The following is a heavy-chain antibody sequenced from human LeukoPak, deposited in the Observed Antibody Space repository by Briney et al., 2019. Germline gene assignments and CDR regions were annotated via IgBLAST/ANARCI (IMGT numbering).Heavy chain of an antibody. CDR1: GFTFSDYY. D-gene: IGHD3-3*01. J-gene: IGHJ6*03. Sequence: PGGSLRLSCVASGFTFSDYYMSWIRQAPGKGLEWGSYISDSGSTIYYADSVKGRFTISRDNAKNSLYLQMNSLRAEDTAVYYCARGWYDFWTGYYTYYYMDVWGKGTTVTVSS. CDR3: ARGWYDFWTGYYTYYYMDV. V-gene: IGHV3-11*04. CDR2: ISDSGSTI.